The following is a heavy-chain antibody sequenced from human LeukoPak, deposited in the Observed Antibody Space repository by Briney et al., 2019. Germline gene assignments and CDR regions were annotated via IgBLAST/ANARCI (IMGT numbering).Heavy chain of an antibody. V-gene: IGHV3-23*01. J-gene: IGHJ4*02. CDR3: AKEPSHSSGYWDS. CDR2: ISPSGGMT. CDR1: GYSISSGYY. Sequence: ETLSLTCTVSGYSISSGYYWGWIRQPPGKGLEWVSVISPSGGMTYYVDSVKGRFTVSRDNSKNTVYLQMNSLRVEDTALYYCAKEPSHSSGYWDSWGQGTLVTVSS. D-gene: IGHD3-22*01.